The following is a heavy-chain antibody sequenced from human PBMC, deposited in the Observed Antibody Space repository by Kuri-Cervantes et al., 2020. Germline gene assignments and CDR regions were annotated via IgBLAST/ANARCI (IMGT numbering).Heavy chain of an antibody. J-gene: IGHJ3*02. CDR3: ARGPGYSYGWRDAFDI. V-gene: IGHV3-48*02. Sequence: GESLKISCAASGFTFSRYWMSWVRQAPGKGLEWVSYISSSSSTIYYADSVKGRFTISRDNAKNSLYLQMNSLRDKDTAVYYCARGPGYSYGWRDAFDIWGQGTMVTVSS. CDR2: ISSSSSTI. D-gene: IGHD5-18*01. CDR1: GFTFSRYW.